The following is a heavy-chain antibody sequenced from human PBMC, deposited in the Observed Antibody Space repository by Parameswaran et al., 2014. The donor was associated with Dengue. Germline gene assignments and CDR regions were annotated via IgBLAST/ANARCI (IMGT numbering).Heavy chain of an antibody. CDR2: IRSKAYGGTT. Sequence: VRQAPGKGLEWVGFIRSKAYGGTTEYAASVKGRFTISRDDSKSIAYLQMNSLKTEDTAVYYCTRYDFWSGYISVADYWGQGTLVTVSS. V-gene: IGHV3-49*02. D-gene: IGHD3-3*01. CDR3: TRYDFWSGYISVADY. J-gene: IGHJ4*02.